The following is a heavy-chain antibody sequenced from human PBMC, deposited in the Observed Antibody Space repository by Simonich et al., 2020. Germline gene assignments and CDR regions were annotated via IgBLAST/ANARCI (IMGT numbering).Heavy chain of an antibody. CDR1: GFTFSSYW. V-gene: IGHV3-7*01. Sequence: EVQLVESGGGLVQPGGSLRLSCAASGFTFSSYWRSWVRQAPGKGLEWVANIKQDGSEKYYVDSVKVRFTISRDNAKNSLDLQMNSLRAEDTAVYYCARDGLGTDYYYYMDVWGKGTTVTVSS. CDR2: IKQDGSEK. J-gene: IGHJ6*03. D-gene: IGHD7-27*01. CDR3: ARDGLGTDYYYYMDV.